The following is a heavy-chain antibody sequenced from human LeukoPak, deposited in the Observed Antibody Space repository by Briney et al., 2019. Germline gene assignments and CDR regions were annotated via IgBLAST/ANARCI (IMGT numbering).Heavy chain of an antibody. Sequence: SETLSLTCTVSGGSFSSGSYYWSWIRQPPGKGLEWIGYIYYSGSTNYNLSLKSRFTISVDTSKNQFSLKLSSVTAADTAVYYCARVLRGYSGYDYYFDYWGQGTLVTVSS. V-gene: IGHV4-61*01. D-gene: IGHD5-12*01. J-gene: IGHJ4*02. CDR2: IYYSGST. CDR1: GGSFSSGSYY. CDR3: ARVLRGYSGYDYYFDY.